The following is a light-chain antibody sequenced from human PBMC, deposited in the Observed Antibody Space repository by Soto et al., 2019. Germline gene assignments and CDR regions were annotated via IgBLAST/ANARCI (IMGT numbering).Light chain of an antibody. V-gene: IGLV2-23*01. J-gene: IGLJ1*01. CDR1: SSDVGSYNL. Sequence: QSVLTQPASVSGSPGQSITISRHSTSSDVGSYNLVSWYQQHPRKAPKLMIYEGSKRPSGVSNRFSGSKSGNTASLTISGLQAEDEADYYCCSYAGSSYVFGTGTKVTVL. CDR2: EGS. CDR3: CSYAGSSYV.